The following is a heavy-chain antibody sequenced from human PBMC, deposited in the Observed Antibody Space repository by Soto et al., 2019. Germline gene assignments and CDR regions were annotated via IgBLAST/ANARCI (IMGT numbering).Heavy chain of an antibody. J-gene: IGHJ4*02. V-gene: IGHV1-69*04. CDR2: IIPILGIA. Sequence: SVKVSCKASVGTFSSYTISWVRLAPGQGLEWMGRIIPILGIANYAQKFQGRVTITADKSTSTAYMELSSLRSEDTAVYYCAREDIDTAMVHDYWGQGTLVTVSS. CDR1: VGTFSSYT. CDR3: AREDIDTAMVHDY. D-gene: IGHD5-18*01.